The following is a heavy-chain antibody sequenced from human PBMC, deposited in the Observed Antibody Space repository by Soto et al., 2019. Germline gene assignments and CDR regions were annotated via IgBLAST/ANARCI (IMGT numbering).Heavy chain of an antibody. J-gene: IGHJ4*02. CDR1: GFTFSPYA. D-gene: IGHD2-2*01. V-gene: IGHV3-30*09. CDR2: ISYDGNNQ. CDR3: ARARLDTPALDY. Sequence: QVQLVESGGGVVQPGRSLRLSCAASGFTFSPYAMHWVRQAPGKGLEWVAVISYDGNNQNYADSVKGRLAISRENSRNTLYLQMNSLRAEDTAVYYCARARLDTPALDYWGQGTLVTVSS.